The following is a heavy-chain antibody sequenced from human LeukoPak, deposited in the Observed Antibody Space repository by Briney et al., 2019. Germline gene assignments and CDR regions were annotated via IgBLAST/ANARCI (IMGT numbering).Heavy chain of an antibody. CDR1: GYTFTRYD. D-gene: IGHD6-19*01. J-gene: IGHJ4*02. CDR2: MNPNSGNT. CDR3: ASGIAVAGTAFDY. Sequence: ASVKVSCKASGYTFTRYDINWVRQATGQGLEWMGWMNPNSGNTGYAQKFQGRVTMTRNTSISTAYMELSSLRSEDTAVYYCASGIAVAGTAFDYWGQGTLVTVSS. V-gene: IGHV1-8*01.